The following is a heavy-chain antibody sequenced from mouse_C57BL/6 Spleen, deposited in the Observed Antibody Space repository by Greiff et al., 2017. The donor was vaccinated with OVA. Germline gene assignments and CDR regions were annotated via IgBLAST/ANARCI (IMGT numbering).Heavy chain of an antibody. D-gene: IGHD1-1*01. Sequence: EVKLMESGGDLVKPGGSLKLSCAASGFTFSSYGMSWVRQTPDKRLEWVATISSGGSYTYYPDSVKGRFTISRDNANNTLYLQMSSLKSEDTAMYYCARHRGYYGSSSYWYFDVWGTGTTVTVSS. J-gene: IGHJ1*03. V-gene: IGHV5-6*01. CDR2: ISSGGSYT. CDR3: ARHRGYYGSSSYWYFDV. CDR1: GFTFSSYG.